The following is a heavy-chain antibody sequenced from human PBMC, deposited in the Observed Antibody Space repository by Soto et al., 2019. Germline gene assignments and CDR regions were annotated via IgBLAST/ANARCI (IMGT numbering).Heavy chain of an antibody. D-gene: IGHD3-22*01. V-gene: IGHV1-69*06. CDR3: ARSTPPINMRVVVTSRQTAFGI. Sequence: SVNVSCTASGGTFSIYAISWVRQAPGQGLEWMGGIIPIFGTANYAQKFQGRVTITADKSTSTAYMELSSLRSEDTAVYYCARSTPPINMRVVVTSRQTAFGICGRGTMGT. CDR2: IIPIFGTA. CDR1: GGTFSIYA. J-gene: IGHJ3*02.